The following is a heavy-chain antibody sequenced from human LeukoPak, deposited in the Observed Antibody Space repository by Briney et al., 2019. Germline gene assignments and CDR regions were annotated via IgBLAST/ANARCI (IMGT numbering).Heavy chain of an antibody. CDR1: GFTFSSYA. CDR3: ARGSGYCSSTGCYTSYDFDY. Sequence: PGGSLRLSCAASGFTFSSYAMHWDRQAPGKGLEYVSAISSNGGSTYYVNSVKGRFTISRDNSKNTLYLQMGSLRTEDMAVYYCARGSGYCSSTGCYTSYDFDYWGQGTLVTVSS. CDR2: ISSNGGST. V-gene: IGHV3-64*01. J-gene: IGHJ4*02. D-gene: IGHD2-2*01.